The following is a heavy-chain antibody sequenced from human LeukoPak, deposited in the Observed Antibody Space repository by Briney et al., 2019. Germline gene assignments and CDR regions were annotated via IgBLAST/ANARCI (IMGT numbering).Heavy chain of an antibody. J-gene: IGHJ5*02. CDR3: ANLRSFDWLEDNWFDP. V-gene: IGHV4-59*01. CDR2: IYYSGST. D-gene: IGHD3-9*01. CDR1: GGSISSYY. Sequence: SETLSLTCTGSGGSISSYYWSWIRQPPGKGLEWIGYIYYSGSTNYNPSLKSLVTISVDTSKNHFSLKLSSVTAADTAVYYCANLRSFDWLEDNWFDPWGQGTLVTVSS.